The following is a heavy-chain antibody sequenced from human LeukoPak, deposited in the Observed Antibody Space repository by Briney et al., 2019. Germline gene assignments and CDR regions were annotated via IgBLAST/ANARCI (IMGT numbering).Heavy chain of an antibody. CDR2: ISWNSGSI. J-gene: IGHJ5*02. CDR1: GFTFDDYA. Sequence: GRSLRLSCAASGFTFDDYAMHWDRQAPGKGLEWVSGISWNSGSIGYADSVKGRFTISRDNAKNSLYLQMNSLRAEDTALYYCAKDIEFDPWGQGTLVTVSS. CDR3: AKDIEFDP. V-gene: IGHV3-9*01.